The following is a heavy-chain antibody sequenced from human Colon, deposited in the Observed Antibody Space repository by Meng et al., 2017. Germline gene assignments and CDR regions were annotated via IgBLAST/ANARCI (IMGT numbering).Heavy chain of an antibody. D-gene: IGHD3-10*01. V-gene: IGHV4-39*01. CDR3: ARWSVGTNFDY. CDR1: GGSISSSPYY. J-gene: IGHJ4*02. Sequence: QVQLQESGPGLVKPSETLSLTCTVSGGSISSSPYYWGWIRQPPGKGLEWIGSIYYSGTTYYNPSLKSRVTISVDTSKNQFSLKLRSVTAADTAVYYCARWSVGTNFDYWGQGTLVTVSS. CDR2: IYYSGTT.